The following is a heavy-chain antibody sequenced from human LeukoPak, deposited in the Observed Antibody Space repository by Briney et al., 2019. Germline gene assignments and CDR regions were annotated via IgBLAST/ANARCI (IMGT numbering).Heavy chain of an antibody. J-gene: IGHJ4*02. CDR2: ISYDGSNK. CDR3: ARSDHTYYYDSSGYTQPVD. Sequence: GRSLRLSCAASGFTFSSYAMHWVRQAPGKGLEWVAVISYDGSNKYYADSVKGRFTISRGNSKNTLYLQMNSLRAEDTAVYYCARSDHTYYYDSSGYTQPVDWGQGTLVTVSS. V-gene: IGHV3-30-3*01. CDR1: GFTFSSYA. D-gene: IGHD3-22*01.